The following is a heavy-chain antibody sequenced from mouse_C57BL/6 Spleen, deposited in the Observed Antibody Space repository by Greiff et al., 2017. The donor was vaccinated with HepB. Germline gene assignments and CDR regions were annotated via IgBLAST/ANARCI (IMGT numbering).Heavy chain of an antibody. J-gene: IGHJ3*01. CDR1: GYTFTSYW. CDR3: ARTVVERDWFAY. Sequence: QVQLQQSGAELVKPGASVKLSCKASGYTFTSYWMQWVKQRPGQGLEWIGEIDPSDSYTNYNQKFKGKATLTVDTSSSTAYMQLSSLTSEDSAVYYCARTVVERDWFAYWGQGTLVTVSA. D-gene: IGHD1-1*01. CDR2: IDPSDSYT. V-gene: IGHV1-50*01.